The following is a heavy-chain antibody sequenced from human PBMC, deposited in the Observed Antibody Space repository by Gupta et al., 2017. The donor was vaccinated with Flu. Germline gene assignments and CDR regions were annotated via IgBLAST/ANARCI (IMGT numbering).Heavy chain of an antibody. CDR1: GFTSGGYG. Sequence: EVQLVESGGGLVQPGRSLRLSCTASGFTSGGYGLHWVRQVPGKAPEWVSGISWNNKNIGYADSVKGRLTISRDSARNSLYLQMNSLKAEDTALDDGAKGPSYIGWFDSWGQGTLVTVSS. V-gene: IGHV3-9*02. J-gene: IGHJ5*01. CDR3: AKGPSYIGWFDS. CDR2: ISWNNKNI. D-gene: IGHD1-20*01.